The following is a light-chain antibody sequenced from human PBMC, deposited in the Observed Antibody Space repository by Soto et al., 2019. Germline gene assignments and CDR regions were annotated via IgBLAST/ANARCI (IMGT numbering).Light chain of an antibody. CDR3: QQSYSTLP. CDR1: QDINSY. J-gene: IGKJ5*01. Sequence: IHMTHSPSSLSASLGDRVTITCQASQDINSYLSWYQQRPGKAPKLLIYDAFTLETGVPSRFSGSGSGTDFTLTISSLQPEDFATYYCQQSYSTLPFGQGTRLEIK. CDR2: DAF. V-gene: IGKV1-39*01.